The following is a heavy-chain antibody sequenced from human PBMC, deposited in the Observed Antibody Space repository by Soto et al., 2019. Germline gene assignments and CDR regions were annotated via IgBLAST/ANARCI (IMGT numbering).Heavy chain of an antibody. CDR3: ARDGHSSGWYVY. CDR2: ISAYNVNT. CDR1: GYTFTSYG. D-gene: IGHD6-19*01. J-gene: IGHJ4*02. V-gene: IGHV1-18*01. Sequence: ASVKVSCKASGYTFTSYGISWVRQAPGQGLEWMGWISAYNVNTNYAQKLQGRVTMTTDTSASTAYMELRSLTSDDTAVYYCARDGHSSGWYVYWGQGTLVTVSA.